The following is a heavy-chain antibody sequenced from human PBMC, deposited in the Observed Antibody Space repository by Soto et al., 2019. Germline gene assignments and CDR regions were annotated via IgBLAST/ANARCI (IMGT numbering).Heavy chain of an antibody. Sequence: PSETLSLTCAVYGGSFSGYYWSWIRQPPGKGLEWIGEINHSGSTNYNPSLKSRVTISVDTSKNQFSLKLSSVTAADTAVYYCASIGWLRSRGYYYYGMDVWGQGTTVTVSS. D-gene: IGHD5-12*01. CDR1: GGSFSGYY. V-gene: IGHV4-34*01. J-gene: IGHJ6*02. CDR2: INHSGST. CDR3: ASIGWLRSRGYYYYGMDV.